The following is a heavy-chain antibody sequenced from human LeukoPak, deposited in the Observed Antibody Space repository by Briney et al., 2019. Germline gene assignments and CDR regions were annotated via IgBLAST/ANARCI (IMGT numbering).Heavy chain of an antibody. V-gene: IGHV3-9*03. CDR2: ISWNSGSI. Sequence: PGRSLRLSCAASGFTYDDYAMHWIRQAPGKGLEWVSGISWNSGSIGYADSVKGRFTISRDNAKNSLYLQMNSLRAEDMALYYCAKGYCSSTSCSTDYWGQGTLVTVSS. D-gene: IGHD2-2*01. CDR3: AKGYCSSTSCSTDY. CDR1: GFTYDDYA. J-gene: IGHJ4*02.